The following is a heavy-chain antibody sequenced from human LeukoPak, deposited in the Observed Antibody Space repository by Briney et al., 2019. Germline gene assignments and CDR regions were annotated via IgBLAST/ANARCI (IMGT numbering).Heavy chain of an antibody. CDR1: GGTFSSYA. CDR2: IIPIFGTA. CDR3: ARGGPYSGYDYGSWYMDV. D-gene: IGHD5-12*01. J-gene: IGHJ6*03. Sequence: SVKVSCKASGGTFSSYAISWVRQAPGQGLEWMGGIIPIFGTANYAQKFQGRVTITTDESTSTAYMELSSLRSEDTAAYYCARGGPYSGYDYGSWYMDVWGKGTTVTVSS. V-gene: IGHV1-69*05.